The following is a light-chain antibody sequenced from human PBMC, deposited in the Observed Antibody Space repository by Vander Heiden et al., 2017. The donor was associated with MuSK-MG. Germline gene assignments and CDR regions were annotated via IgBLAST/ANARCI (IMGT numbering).Light chain of an antibody. CDR2: NTN. V-gene: IGLV8-61*01. CDR3: VLYLGRGDVL. Sequence: QTVVTQEPSFSVSPGGTITLTCGLSTGSVSTSHYHSWYQQTPGRTQRILIYNTNTRSSGVPDRFSGSILGNKAALTITGAQAEDEADYYCVLYLGRGDVLLGGGTTVTVL. J-gene: IGLJ2*01. CDR1: TGSVSTSHY.